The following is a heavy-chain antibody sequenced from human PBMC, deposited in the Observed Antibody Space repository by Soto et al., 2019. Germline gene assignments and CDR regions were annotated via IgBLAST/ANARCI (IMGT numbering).Heavy chain of an antibody. CDR3: AIVTGTGTDF. Sequence: EVQLLDSGGDLVQPGGSLGLSCTASGFTFTSYAMAWVRQAPGEGLEWVSTITANGGSTYYADSVKGRFSISRDDSMNMVYLIMNYMTLEDTAVYFCAIVTGTGTDFWGQGTLVTVSS. J-gene: IGHJ4*02. V-gene: IGHV3-23*01. CDR2: ITANGGST. CDR1: GFTFTSYA. D-gene: IGHD3-10*01.